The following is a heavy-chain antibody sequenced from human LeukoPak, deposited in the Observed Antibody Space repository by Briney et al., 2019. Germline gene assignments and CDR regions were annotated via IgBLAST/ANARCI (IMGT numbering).Heavy chain of an antibody. D-gene: IGHD2-2*02. CDR2: IYYSGST. V-gene: IGHV4-39*01. CDR3: ARLDCSSTSCYIGDAFDI. CDR1: GGSISSSSYY. Sequence: PSETLSLTCTVSGGSISSSSYYWGWIRQPPGKGLEWIGSIYYSGSTYYNPSLKSRVTISVDTSMNQFSLKLSSVTAADTAVYYCARLDCSSTSCYIGDAFDIWGQGTMVTVSS. J-gene: IGHJ3*02.